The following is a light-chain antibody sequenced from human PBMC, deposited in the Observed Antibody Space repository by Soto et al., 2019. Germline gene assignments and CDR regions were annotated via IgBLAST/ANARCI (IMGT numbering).Light chain of an antibody. CDR3: QQYNNWPRT. Sequence: EIVMTQSPATLSLSPGERATLSSRASQSVNSNLAWYQQKAAQAPRLLIYGTSTRATGIPARFSGSGSGTDFTLTISSLQFEDFAVYYCQQYNNWPRTFGQGTKVDI. V-gene: IGKV3-15*01. CDR1: QSVNSN. CDR2: GTS. J-gene: IGKJ1*01.